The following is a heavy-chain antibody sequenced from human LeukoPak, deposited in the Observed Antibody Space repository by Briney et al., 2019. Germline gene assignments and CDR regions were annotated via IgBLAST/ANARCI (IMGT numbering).Heavy chain of an antibody. Sequence: KASETLSLTCTVSGGSISSYYWSWIRQPPGKGLEWSGYIYYSVSTNYNPSLKSRVTISVDTSKNQFSLNLSSVTAADTAVYYCARHTLVAASSFDYWGRGTLVTVRS. J-gene: IGHJ4*02. V-gene: IGHV4-59*08. CDR3: ARHTLVAASSFDY. CDR2: IYYSVST. D-gene: IGHD2-15*01. CDR1: GGSISSYY.